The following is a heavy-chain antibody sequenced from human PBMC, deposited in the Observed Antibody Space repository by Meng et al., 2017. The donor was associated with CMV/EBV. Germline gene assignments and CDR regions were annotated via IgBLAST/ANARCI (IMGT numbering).Heavy chain of an antibody. V-gene: IGHV4-34*01. CDR3: ARGSRRLPRFNWFDP. J-gene: IGHJ5*02. D-gene: IGHD3-3*01. CDR2: INHSEST. Sequence: VQLQQWGAGLLMPSATLSLTCAVYGGSFSGYYWSWIRQPPGKGLEWIGEINHSESTNYNPSLKSRVTISVDTSKNQFSLKLSSVTAADTAVYYCARGSRRLPRFNWFDPWGQGTLVTVSS. CDR1: GGSFSGYY.